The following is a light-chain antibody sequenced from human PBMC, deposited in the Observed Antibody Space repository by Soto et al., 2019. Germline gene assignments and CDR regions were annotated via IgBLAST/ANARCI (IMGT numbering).Light chain of an antibody. V-gene: IGKV4-1*01. CDR1: QSVLYSSNNKNY. Sequence: DIVMTQSPDSLAVSLGERATINCKSSQSVLYSSNNKNYLAWYQQKPGQPPKLLIYWASTRQSGVPDRFSGSGSRTDFTLTISSLQAEDVAVYYCQQYYSTPITFGQGTRLEIK. CDR3: QQYYSTPIT. CDR2: WAS. J-gene: IGKJ5*01.